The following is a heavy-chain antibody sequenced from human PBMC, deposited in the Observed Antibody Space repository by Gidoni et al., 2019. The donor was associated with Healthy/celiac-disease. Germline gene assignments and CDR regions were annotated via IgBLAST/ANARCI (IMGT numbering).Heavy chain of an antibody. Sequence: QVQLQASGQGLVKPSETLSLTCTVSAGSVRSGSYYWSWIRQPPGKGLEWIGYIYYSGSTNYNPSLKSRVTISVDTSKNQFSLKLSSVTAADTAVYYCARVGGYSYGPVDYWGQGTLVTVSA. CDR2: IYYSGST. V-gene: IGHV4-61*01. CDR3: ARVGGYSYGPVDY. CDR1: AGSVRSGSYY. J-gene: IGHJ4*02. D-gene: IGHD5-18*01.